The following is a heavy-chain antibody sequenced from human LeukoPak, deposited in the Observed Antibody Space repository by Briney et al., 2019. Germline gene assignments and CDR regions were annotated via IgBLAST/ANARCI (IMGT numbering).Heavy chain of an antibody. CDR3: TRLGGYCTNGVYLEDY. V-gene: IGHV3-73*01. CDR2: IRSKANSYAT. CDR1: GFTFSGSA. Sequence: GGSLRLSCAASGFTFSGSAMHWVRQASGKGLDWVGRIRSKANSYATAYAASVKGRFTISRDDSKNTAYLQMNSLKTEDTAVYYCTRLGGYCTNGVYLEDYWGQGTLVTVSS. J-gene: IGHJ4*02. D-gene: IGHD2-8*01.